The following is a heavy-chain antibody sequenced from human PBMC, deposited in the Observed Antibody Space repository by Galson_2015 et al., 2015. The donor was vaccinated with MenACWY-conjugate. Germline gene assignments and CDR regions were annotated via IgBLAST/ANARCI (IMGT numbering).Heavy chain of an antibody. D-gene: IGHD2-15*01. V-gene: IGHV1-46*03. CDR1: GYTFTSYF. J-gene: IGHJ4*02. CDR2: INPSGGST. CDR3: GRAPAICGGSCYFDY. Sequence: SVKVSCKASGYTFTSYFMHWVRQAPGQGLEWMGIINPSGGSTSYAQKFQGRVTMTRDTSTSTVYMELSSLSFEDTAVYYCGRAPAICGGSCYFDYWGQGTLVTVSS.